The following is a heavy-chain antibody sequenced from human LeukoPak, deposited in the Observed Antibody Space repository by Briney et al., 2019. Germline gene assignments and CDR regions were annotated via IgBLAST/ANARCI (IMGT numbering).Heavy chain of an antibody. CDR2: ISYDGSNK. Sequence: GGSLRLSCGASGFTFSSYGMYWVRQAPGKGLEWVAVISYDGSNKYYGDSVKGRFTISRDNSKNTLYLQMNSLRAEDTALYYCAKARRYSSYDAFDMWGQGTMVTVSS. CDR1: GFTFSSYG. V-gene: IGHV3-30*18. CDR3: AKARRYSSYDAFDM. J-gene: IGHJ3*02. D-gene: IGHD6-13*01.